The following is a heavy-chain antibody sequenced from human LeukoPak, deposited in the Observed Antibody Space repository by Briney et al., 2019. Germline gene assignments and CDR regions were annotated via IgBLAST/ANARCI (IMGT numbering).Heavy chain of an antibody. J-gene: IGHJ4*02. CDR1: GYTFTSYD. D-gene: IGHD6-19*01. Sequence: ASVKASCKASGYTFTSYDINWVRQATGQGLEWMGWMNPNSGNTDYAQKLQGRVTMTTDTSTSTAYMELRSLRSDDTAVYYCARFHSSGWFYYFDYWGQGTLVTVSS. CDR3: ARFHSSGWFYYFDY. CDR2: MNPNSGNT. V-gene: IGHV1-8*01.